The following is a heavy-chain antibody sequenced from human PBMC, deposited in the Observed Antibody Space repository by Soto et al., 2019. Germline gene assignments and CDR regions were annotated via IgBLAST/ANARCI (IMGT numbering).Heavy chain of an antibody. CDR1: GGSFSGYY. J-gene: IGHJ4*02. Sequence: QVQLQQWGAGLLKPSETLSLTCAVYGGSFSGYYWSWIRQPPGKGLEWIGEINHSGSTNYNPSLKSRVTISVDTSKNQFSLKLSSVTAADTAVYYCARKRWLQPYFDYWGQGTLVTVSS. CDR3: ARKRWLQPYFDY. CDR2: INHSGST. D-gene: IGHD5-12*01. V-gene: IGHV4-34*01.